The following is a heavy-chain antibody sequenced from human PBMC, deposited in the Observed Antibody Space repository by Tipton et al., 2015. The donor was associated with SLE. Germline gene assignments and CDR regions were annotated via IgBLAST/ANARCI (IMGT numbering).Heavy chain of an antibody. CDR2: IYSGGST. J-gene: IGHJ1*01. Sequence: SLRLSCAASGFTVSSNYMSWVRQAPGKGLEWVSVIYSGGSTYYADSVKGRFTISRDNSKNTLYLQMNSLRAEDTAVYYCARVTTYGDFDSEYFQYWGQGTLVTVSS. CDR3: ARVTTYGDFDSEYFQY. CDR1: GFTVSSNY. V-gene: IGHV3-66*02. D-gene: IGHD4-17*01.